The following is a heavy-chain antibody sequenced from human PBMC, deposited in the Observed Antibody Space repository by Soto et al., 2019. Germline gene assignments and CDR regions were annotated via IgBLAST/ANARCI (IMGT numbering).Heavy chain of an antibody. CDR1: GFTFSSYW. D-gene: IGHD1-7*01. CDR2: IKTDGSIT. Sequence: EVQLVESGGGLVQPGGSLRLSCAASGFTFSSYWMYWFRQAPGKGLVWVSRIKTDGSITSYADSVKGRFTVSRDNARDMLYLQMNSLRAEDTAVYYCAKDMNSVPEYWGQGTLVTVSS. V-gene: IGHV3-74*01. J-gene: IGHJ4*02. CDR3: AKDMNSVPEY.